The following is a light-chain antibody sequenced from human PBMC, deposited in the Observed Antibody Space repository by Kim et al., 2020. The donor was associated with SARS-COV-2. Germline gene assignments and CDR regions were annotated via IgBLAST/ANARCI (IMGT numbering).Light chain of an antibody. CDR3: QQYHSS. Sequence: EIVLTQSPGTLSLSPGERATLSCRASQSVNSDHLSWYQQKPGQSPRLLIYGTSTRATDIPERFSGSGSGTDFTLTISRLETEDFAIYYCQQYHSSFGGGTKVDIK. CDR1: QSVNSDH. V-gene: IGKV3-20*01. CDR2: GTS. J-gene: IGKJ4*01.